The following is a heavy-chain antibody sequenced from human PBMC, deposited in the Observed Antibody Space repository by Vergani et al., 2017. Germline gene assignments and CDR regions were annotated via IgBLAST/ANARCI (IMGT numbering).Heavy chain of an antibody. V-gene: IGHV3-9*01. Sequence: VQLVESGGGVVQPGRSLRLSCVASGFTFDDYAMHWVRQAPGKGLEWVSGISWNSGSIGYADSVKGRFTISRDNAKNSLYLQMNSLRAEDTALYYCAKVLRRDGYNSGGFDYWGQGTLVTVSS. CDR2: ISWNSGSI. J-gene: IGHJ4*02. CDR3: AKVLRRDGYNSGGFDY. CDR1: GFTFDDYA. D-gene: IGHD5-24*01.